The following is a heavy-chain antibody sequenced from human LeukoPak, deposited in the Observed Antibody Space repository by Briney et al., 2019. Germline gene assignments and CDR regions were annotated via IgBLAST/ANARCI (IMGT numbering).Heavy chain of an antibody. Sequence: GASVKVSCKASGYTFTGYYMHWVRQAPGQGLEWMGWINPNSGDTNYAQKFQGRVTMTRDTSISTAYMELSRLRSDDTAVYYCARAKRTTVTTVDYWGQGTLVTVSS. D-gene: IGHD4-11*01. CDR2: INPNSGDT. CDR3: ARAKRTTVTTVDY. CDR1: GYTFTGYY. J-gene: IGHJ4*02. V-gene: IGHV1-2*02.